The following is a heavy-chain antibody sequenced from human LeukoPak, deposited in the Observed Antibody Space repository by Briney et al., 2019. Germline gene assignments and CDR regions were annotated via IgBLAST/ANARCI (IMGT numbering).Heavy chain of an antibody. Sequence: GGSLRLSCAASGFTFSSYRMSWVRQAPGKGLEWVANIKQDGSEKHYVDSVKGRFTISRDNAKNSLYLQMNSLRAEDTAVYYCATERAGERPRPLLSYYYMDVWGKGTTVTISS. CDR1: GFTFSSYR. CDR2: IKQDGSEK. J-gene: IGHJ6*03. V-gene: IGHV3-7*01. CDR3: ATERAGERPRPLLSYYYMDV. D-gene: IGHD3-16*01.